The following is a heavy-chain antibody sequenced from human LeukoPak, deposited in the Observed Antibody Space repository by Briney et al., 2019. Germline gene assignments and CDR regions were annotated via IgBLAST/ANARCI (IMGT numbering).Heavy chain of an antibody. CDR3: ARAGTSGYSYPHS. Sequence: GGSLRLSCTASGFTFSSYSMNWVRQAPGKGLEWVSSISSSSVYMHYADSVKGRFTISRDNAKNSLYLQMNSLRAEDTALYYCARAGTSGYSYPHSWGQGTLVTVSS. V-gene: IGHV3-21*04. J-gene: IGHJ4*02. CDR1: GFTFSSYS. D-gene: IGHD5-18*01. CDR2: ISSSSVYM.